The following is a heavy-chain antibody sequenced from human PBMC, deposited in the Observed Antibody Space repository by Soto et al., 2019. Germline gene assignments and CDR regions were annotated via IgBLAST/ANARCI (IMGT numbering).Heavy chain of an antibody. CDR2: IIPILGIA. V-gene: IGHV1-69*04. D-gene: IGHD2-2*03. Sequence: GASVKVSCKASGDTFSSYTISWVRQAPGQGLEWMGRIIPILGIANYAQKFQGRVTITADKSTSTAYMELSSLRSEDTAVYYCARDMRGYCSSTSCSSRPYFDYWGQGTLVTVSS. J-gene: IGHJ4*02. CDR3: ARDMRGYCSSTSCSSRPYFDY. CDR1: GDTFSSYT.